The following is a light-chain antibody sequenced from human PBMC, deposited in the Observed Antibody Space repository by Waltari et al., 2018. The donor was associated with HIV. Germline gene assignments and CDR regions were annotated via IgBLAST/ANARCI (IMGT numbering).Light chain of an antibody. CDR2: DTS. J-gene: IGKJ1*01. V-gene: IGKV1-39*01. CDR3: QQSDTTPWT. Sequence: DIQLTQSPPSLSASVGDQFTLTCRPSQKIGNFLNWYQQKAGTAPRPLISDTSVLQSGVPSVFSGGRSGTDYVLTISGLQSEDFATYFCQQSDTTPWTFGRGTKVEVK. CDR1: QKIGNF.